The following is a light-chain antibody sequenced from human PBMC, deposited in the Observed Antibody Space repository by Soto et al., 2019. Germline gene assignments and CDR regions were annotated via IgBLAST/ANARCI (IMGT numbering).Light chain of an antibody. Sequence: EIVLTQSPGTLSLSPGERATLSCRASQSISSTYLAWYQQKPGQAPRLLIYGASSRATGVPDRFSVSGSGTVFTLTISRLEPEDFAVDYCHQYANSQFTFGPGTKVDIK. V-gene: IGKV3-20*01. J-gene: IGKJ3*01. CDR2: GAS. CDR1: QSISSTY. CDR3: HQYANSQFT.